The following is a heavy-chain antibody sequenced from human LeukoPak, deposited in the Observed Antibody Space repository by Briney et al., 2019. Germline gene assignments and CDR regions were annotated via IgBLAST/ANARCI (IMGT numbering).Heavy chain of an antibody. CDR1: GYSISSGYY. J-gene: IGHJ4*02. D-gene: IGHD2-2*01. V-gene: IGHV4-38-2*01. CDR2: IYHSGST. CDR3: ARHVYGRHQLQAYHFDY. Sequence: SETLSLTCAVSGYSISSGYYWGWIRQPPGKGLEWIGSIYHSGSTYYNPSLKSRVTISVDTSKNQFSLKLSSVTAADTAVYYCARHVYGRHQLQAYHFDYWGQGVLVTVSS.